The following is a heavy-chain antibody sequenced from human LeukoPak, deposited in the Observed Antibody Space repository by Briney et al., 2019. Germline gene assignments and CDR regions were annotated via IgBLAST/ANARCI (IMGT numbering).Heavy chain of an antibody. CDR3: ARFDDPWYFHC. D-gene: IGHD1-1*01. CDR2: IYTSGST. CDR1: GFTFSSHY. Sequence: GGSLRLSCAASGFTFSSHYMSGVRQAPGKGLEWVSVIYTSGSTYYADSVKGRFTISRDNSKKTRYLQMNRLRAEDTAVYYCARFDDPWYFHCWGQGTLVTVSS. J-gene: IGHJ4*02. V-gene: IGHV3-53*01.